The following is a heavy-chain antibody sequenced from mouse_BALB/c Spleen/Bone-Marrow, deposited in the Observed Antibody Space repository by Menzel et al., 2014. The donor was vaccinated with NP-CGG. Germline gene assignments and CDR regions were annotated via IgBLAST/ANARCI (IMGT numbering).Heavy chain of an antibody. V-gene: IGHV1S137*01. CDR2: ISTYYGDA. CDR1: GYTFTDYA. J-gene: IGHJ4*01. CDR3: ARDAMDY. Sequence: QVQLKESGAELVRPGVSVKISCKGSGYTFTDYAMHWVKQSHAKSLEWIGVISTYYGDASYNQKFKGKATMTVDKSSSTAYMELARLTPEDSAIYYCARDAMDYWGQGTSVTVSS.